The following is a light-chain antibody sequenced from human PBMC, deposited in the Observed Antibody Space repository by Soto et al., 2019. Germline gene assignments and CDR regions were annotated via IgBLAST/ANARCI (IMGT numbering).Light chain of an antibody. CDR1: SSDVGAYNY. CDR3: SSYTSSSTWV. Sequence: QSVLTQPASVSGSPGQSITISCTGTSSDVGAYNYVSWYQRHPGKAPKLMVYDVSDRPSGASNRFSGSKSGNTASLTISGLQAEDEADYYCSSYTSSSTWVFGGGTKLTVL. J-gene: IGLJ3*02. V-gene: IGLV2-14*01. CDR2: DVS.